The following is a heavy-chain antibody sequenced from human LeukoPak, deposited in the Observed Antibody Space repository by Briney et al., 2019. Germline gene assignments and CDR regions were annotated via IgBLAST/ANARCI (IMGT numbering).Heavy chain of an antibody. CDR3: ARDNTYYYGSRSYSHRYYFDY. J-gene: IGHJ4*02. V-gene: IGHV3-23*01. Sequence: GGSLRLSCAASGFRFSSYAMSWVRQAPGKGLEWVSAISGSGVSTYYADSVKGRFTVSRDNSKNTLYLQMNSLRAEDTAVYYCARDNTYYYGSRSYSHRYYFDYWGQGTLVTVSS. CDR1: GFRFSSYA. D-gene: IGHD3-10*01. CDR2: ISGSGVST.